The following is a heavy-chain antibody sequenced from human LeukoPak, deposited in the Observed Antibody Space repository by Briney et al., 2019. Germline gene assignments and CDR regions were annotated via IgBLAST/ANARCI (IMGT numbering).Heavy chain of an antibody. CDR1: GFTFSSYW. J-gene: IGHJ4*02. CDR2: IKQDGSEN. Sequence: GGSLRLSCAASGFTFSSYWMTCVRQAPGKGLEWVANIKQDGSENYNVDSVKGRFTISRDNSKSSLYLQMNSLRAEDTAVYYCARAAHGDYAYDSWGQGTLVTVSS. V-gene: IGHV3-7*01. CDR3: ARAAHGDYAYDS. D-gene: IGHD4-17*01.